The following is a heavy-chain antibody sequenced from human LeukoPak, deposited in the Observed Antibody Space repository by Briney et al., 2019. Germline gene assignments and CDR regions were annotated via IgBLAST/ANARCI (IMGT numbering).Heavy chain of an antibody. J-gene: IGHJ3*02. Sequence: ASVKVSCKASGYTFRHYGISWARQALGQGLEWLGWISVYNGKTDYAQKVQGRVSMTTDTSTDTAYMELRSLRPDDTAVYYCATEKHVDIVATGEAFDIWGQGTMVTVSS. V-gene: IGHV1-18*01. CDR1: GYTFRHYG. CDR2: ISVYNGKT. CDR3: ATEKHVDIVATGEAFDI. D-gene: IGHD5-12*01.